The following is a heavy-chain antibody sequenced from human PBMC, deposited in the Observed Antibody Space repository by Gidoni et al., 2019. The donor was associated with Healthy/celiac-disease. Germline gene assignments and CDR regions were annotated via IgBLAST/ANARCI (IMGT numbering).Heavy chain of an antibody. CDR1: GFTFDDYA. CDR2: ISWNSGSI. J-gene: IGHJ4*02. V-gene: IGHV3-9*01. CDR3: SKDCRELHLLGFFDY. D-gene: IGHD1-26*01. Sequence: EVQLVEPGGGLVQPGRSLRLAWAGSGFTFDDYAMHWVRQAPGKGLELVSGISWNSGSIVYSDSVKGRFTISRDNAKNSLYLQMNSLRAEDTALYYCSKDCRELHLLGFFDYWGQGTLVTVSS.